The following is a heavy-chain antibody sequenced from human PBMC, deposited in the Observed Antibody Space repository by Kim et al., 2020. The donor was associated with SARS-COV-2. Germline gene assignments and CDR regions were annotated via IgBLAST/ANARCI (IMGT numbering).Heavy chain of an antibody. CDR2: TYYRSKWYN. CDR1: GDSVSSNSAA. V-gene: IGHV6-1*01. D-gene: IGHD2-15*01. Sequence: SQTLSLTCAISGDSVSSNSAAWNWIRQSPSRGLEWLGRTYYRSKWYNDYAVSVKSRITINPDTSKNQFSLQLNSVTPEDTAVYYCARVPYCSGGSCYYYYYGMDVWGQGTTVTVSS. CDR3: ARVPYCSGGSCYYYYYGMDV. J-gene: IGHJ6*02.